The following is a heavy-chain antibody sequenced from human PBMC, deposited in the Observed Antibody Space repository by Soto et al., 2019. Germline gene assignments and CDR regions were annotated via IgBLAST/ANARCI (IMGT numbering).Heavy chain of an antibody. CDR2: IIPIFGTA. V-gene: IGHV1-69*01. CDR3: ARDGGRHSGGIDY. Sequence: QVQLVQSGAEVKKPGSSVKVSCKASGGTFSSYFINRVRQAPGQGLEWMGEIIPIFGTANYAQKFQGRVTITADESTSTAYMELSSLRSEDTAVYYCARDGGRHSGGIDYWGQGTLVTVSS. J-gene: IGHJ4*02. D-gene: IGHD1-26*01. CDR1: GGTFSSYF.